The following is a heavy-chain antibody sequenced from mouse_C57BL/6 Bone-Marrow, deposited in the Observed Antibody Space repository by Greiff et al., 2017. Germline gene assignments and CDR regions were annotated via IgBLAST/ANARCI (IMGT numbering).Heavy chain of an antibody. D-gene: IGHD2-3*01. CDR3: AWYGYYGFDV. V-gene: IGHV3-6*01. J-gene: IGHJ1*03. CDR1: GYPITSGYY. CDR2: ISYDGSN. Sequence: ESGPGLVKPSQSLSLTCSVTGYPITSGYYWNWIRQFPGNKLEWMGHISYDGSNNYNPSLKNRISITRDTFKNQFFLKLNSVTTEDKAAYDCAWYGYYGFDVWGTGTTVTVSS.